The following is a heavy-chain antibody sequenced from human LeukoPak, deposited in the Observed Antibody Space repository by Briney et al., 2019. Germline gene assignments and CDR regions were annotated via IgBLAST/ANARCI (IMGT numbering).Heavy chain of an antibody. D-gene: IGHD6-19*01. Sequence: ASVRVSCKASGYTFTDYYIHWVRRAPGQGLEWMAWMNPDRGDTNNAQKFQGRVTMSRDTSISTVYMELSRLRPDDTAVYYCARDWGVWSSDIWGQGTMVTVST. CDR3: ARDWGVWSSDI. CDR1: GYTFTDYY. V-gene: IGHV1-2*02. J-gene: IGHJ3*02. CDR2: MNPDRGDT.